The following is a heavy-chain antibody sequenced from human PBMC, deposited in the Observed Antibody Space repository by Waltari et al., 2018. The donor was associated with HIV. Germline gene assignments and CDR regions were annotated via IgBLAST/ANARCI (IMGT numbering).Heavy chain of an antibody. CDR3: AILHVLAYCCGDCYSYYFDY. V-gene: IGHV4-59*01. CDR2: IYYSGST. CDR1: GGSISSYY. Sequence: QVQLQESGPGLVKPSETLSLTCTVSGGSISSYYWSWIRQPPGKGLEWIGYIYYSGSTNYHPSLKSRVTISVDTFKYQFSLKLGSVTAADTALYYCAILHVLAYCCGDCYSYYFDYWGQGTLVSVSS. D-gene: IGHD2-21*02. J-gene: IGHJ4*02.